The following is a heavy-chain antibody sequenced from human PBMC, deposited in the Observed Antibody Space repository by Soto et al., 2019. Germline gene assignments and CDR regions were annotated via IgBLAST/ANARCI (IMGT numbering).Heavy chain of an antibody. J-gene: IGHJ3*02. D-gene: IGHD2-2*02. V-gene: IGHV3-48*02. CDR1: GFSFSAFS. CDR3: AREGGRHCSPTRCYNAFDI. CDR2: MSSTGNTI. Sequence: EVQLVESGGGLVQPGGSLRLSCASSGFSFSAFSMNWVRQAPGQGLEWVSYMSSTGNTIYYADSVKGRFTISRDNAKNSLYLQMDSLRDDDTAVYYCAREGGRHCSPTRCYNAFDIWGQGTIVTVSS.